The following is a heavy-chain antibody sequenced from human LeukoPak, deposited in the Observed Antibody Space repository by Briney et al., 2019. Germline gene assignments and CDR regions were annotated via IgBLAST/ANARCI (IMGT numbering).Heavy chain of an antibody. CDR2: ISGSGGST. Sequence: GGSLRLSCAASGFTFSSYAMSWVRQAPGKGLEWVSAISGSGGSTYYADSVKGRFTISRDNSKNTLYLQMNSLRAEDTAVYYCAKDRIGVPAARGYYYYMDVWGKGTTVTVSS. CDR3: AKDRIGVPAARGYYYYMDV. CDR1: GFTFSSYA. J-gene: IGHJ6*03. V-gene: IGHV3-23*01. D-gene: IGHD2-2*01.